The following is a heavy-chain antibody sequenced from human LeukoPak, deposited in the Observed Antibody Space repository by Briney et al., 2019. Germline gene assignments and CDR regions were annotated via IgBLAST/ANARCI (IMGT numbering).Heavy chain of an antibody. CDR3: AKEKESSGYFDY. V-gene: IGHV3-23*01. CDR2: ISGSGGRT. J-gene: IGHJ4*02. CDR1: GFTFSTYA. D-gene: IGHD3-10*01. Sequence: GGSLRLSCAASGFTFSTYAMSWVRQAPGKGQEWVSAISGSGGRTYYADSVKGRFTISRDNSKNTLYLQMNSLRAEDTAVYYCAKEKESSGYFDYWGQGTLVTVSP.